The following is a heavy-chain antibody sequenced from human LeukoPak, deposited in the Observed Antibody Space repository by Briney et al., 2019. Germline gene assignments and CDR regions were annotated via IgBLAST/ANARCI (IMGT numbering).Heavy chain of an antibody. CDR2: IYNGRTI. V-gene: IGHV4-39*01. Sequence: SETLSLIGTISGGSISSNSHHWGWIRQSPGKGLEWIGSIYNGRTIFYNPSLNGRVTISVVPSKDQFTLQLNSVTAADTAVYYCASLHYAGNRDFNYWGQGTLVTVSS. CDR1: GGSISSNSHH. CDR3: ASLHYAGNRDFNY. J-gene: IGHJ4*02. D-gene: IGHD4-23*01.